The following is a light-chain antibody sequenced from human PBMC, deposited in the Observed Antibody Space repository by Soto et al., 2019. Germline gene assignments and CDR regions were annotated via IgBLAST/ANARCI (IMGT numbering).Light chain of an antibody. CDR2: GAS. J-gene: IGKJ1*01. CDR3: QHYNNWPT. V-gene: IGKV3-15*01. Sequence: EIVITPSPATLSVSPGERAPLSCRASQSVSTNLAWYQQKPGQAPRVLIYGASTRATNIPARFSGSGSGTDFTLTISSLQSEDFALYYCQHYNNWPTFGQGTKVDI. CDR1: QSVSTN.